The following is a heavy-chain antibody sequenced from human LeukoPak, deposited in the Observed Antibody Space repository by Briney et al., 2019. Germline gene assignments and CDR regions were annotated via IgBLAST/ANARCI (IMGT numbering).Heavy chain of an antibody. CDR1: GYTFTSYA. J-gene: IGHJ4*02. CDR2: INAGNGNT. D-gene: IGHD3-22*01. Sequence: ASVKVSCKASGYTFTSYAMHWVRQAPGQRLEWMGWINAGNGNTKYSQKFQGRVTITRDTSASTAYMELSSLRSEDTAVYYCARDEGAAAPSSGYPYWGQGTLVTVSS. V-gene: IGHV1-3*01. CDR3: ARDEGAAAPSSGYPY.